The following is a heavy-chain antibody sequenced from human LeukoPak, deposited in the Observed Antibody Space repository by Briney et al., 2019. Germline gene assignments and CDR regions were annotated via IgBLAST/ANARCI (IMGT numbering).Heavy chain of an antibody. D-gene: IGHD5-12*01. CDR1: GFTFSTYW. Sequence: GGSLRLSCAASGFTFSTYWMHWVRQAPGKGLMWVSRIDREGDTKNYADSVKGRFTISRDNAKNTLYLQMNSLRAEDTAVYYCARDRGYGDYWGQGTLVTVSS. J-gene: IGHJ4*02. CDR2: IDREGDTK. CDR3: ARDRGYGDY. V-gene: IGHV3-74*01.